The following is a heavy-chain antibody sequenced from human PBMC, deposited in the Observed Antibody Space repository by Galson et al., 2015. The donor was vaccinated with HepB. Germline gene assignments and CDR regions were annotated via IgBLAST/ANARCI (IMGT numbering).Heavy chain of an antibody. V-gene: IGHV3-30*18. CDR2: ISYDGSNK. D-gene: IGHD1-14*01. Sequence: SLRLSCAASGFTFSSYGMHWVRQAPGKGLEWVAVISYDGSNKYYADSVKGRFTISRDNSKNTLYLQMNSLRAEDTAVYYCAKDLGLEPLRVYYYMDVWGKGTTVTVSS. J-gene: IGHJ6*03. CDR1: GFTFSSYG. CDR3: AKDLGLEPLRVYYYMDV.